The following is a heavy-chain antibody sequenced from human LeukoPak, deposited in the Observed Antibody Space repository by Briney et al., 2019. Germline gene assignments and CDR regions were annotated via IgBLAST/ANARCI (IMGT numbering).Heavy chain of an antibody. CDR2: ISSSSSYI. D-gene: IGHD2-2*02. Sequence: PGGSLRLSCAASGFTFSSYSMNWVRQAPGKGLEWVSSISSSSSYIYYADSVKGRFTISRDNAKNSLYLQMNSLRAEDTAVYYCARDERGVCSSTSCYNAFDIWGQGTMVTVSS. CDR1: GFTFSSYS. CDR3: ARDERGVCSSTSCYNAFDI. J-gene: IGHJ3*02. V-gene: IGHV3-21*01.